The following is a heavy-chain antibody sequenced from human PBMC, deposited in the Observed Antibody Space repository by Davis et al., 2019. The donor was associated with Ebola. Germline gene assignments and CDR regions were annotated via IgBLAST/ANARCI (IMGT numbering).Heavy chain of an antibody. CDR2: YYYTGTN. CDR3: ARGDTYYDPSGYYAGPEAPDH. Sequence: MPSETLSLTCTVSGVSISSSSYYWSWIRQHPGKGLEWIVNYYYTGTNYYSPSLRSRVTISVDTSKNLFALKLTSVPAADTAVYYWARGDTYYDPSGYYAGPEAPDHWGQGTLVSVSS. CDR1: GVSISSSSYY. D-gene: IGHD3-22*01. J-gene: IGHJ4*02. V-gene: IGHV4-39*06.